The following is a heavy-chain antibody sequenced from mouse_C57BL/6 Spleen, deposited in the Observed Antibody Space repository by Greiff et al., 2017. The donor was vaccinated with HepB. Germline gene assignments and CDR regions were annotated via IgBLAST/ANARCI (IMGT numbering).Heavy chain of an antibody. CDR1: GYAFSSYW. D-gene: IGHD2-4*01. J-gene: IGHJ3*01. Sequence: QVQLQQSGAELVKPGASLKISCKASGYAFSSYWMNWVKQRPGKGLEWIGQIYPGDGDTNYNGKFKGKATLTADKSSSTAYMQLSSLTSEDSAVYFCARGGELRRFAYWGQGTLVTVSA. CDR3: ARGGELRRFAY. CDR2: IYPGDGDT. V-gene: IGHV1-80*01.